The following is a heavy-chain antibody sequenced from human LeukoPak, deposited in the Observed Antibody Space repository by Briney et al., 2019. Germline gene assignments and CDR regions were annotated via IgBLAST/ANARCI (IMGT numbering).Heavy chain of an antibody. CDR2: RKQDGSEK. J-gene: IGHJ3*02. CDR1: GFTFSNYW. CDR3: ARWGTYSSSWLGTFDI. V-gene: IGHV3-7*05. D-gene: IGHD6-13*01. Sequence: GSLRLSCATSGFTFSNYWMSWVRQAPGKGLEWVANRKQDGSEKYYVDSVKGRFTTSRDNAKNSLHLQMNSLRAEDTAVYYCARWGTYSSSWLGTFDIWGQGTMVTVSS.